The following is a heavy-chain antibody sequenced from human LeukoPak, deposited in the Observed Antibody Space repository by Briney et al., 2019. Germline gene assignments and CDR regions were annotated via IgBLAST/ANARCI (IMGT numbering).Heavy chain of an antibody. CDR3: AKDLDYDSSGGFDY. D-gene: IGHD3-22*01. J-gene: IGHJ4*02. Sequence: GGSLRLSCAASGFTFSSYSLHWVRQAPGKGLEWVAFIRYDGSNKYYADSVKGRFTISRDNSKNTLYLQMNSLRAEDTAVYYCAKDLDYDSSGGFDYWGQGTLVTVSS. V-gene: IGHV3-30*02. CDR2: IRYDGSNK. CDR1: GFTFSSYS.